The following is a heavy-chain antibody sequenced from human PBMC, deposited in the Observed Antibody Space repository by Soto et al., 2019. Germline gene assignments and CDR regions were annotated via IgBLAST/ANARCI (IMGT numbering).Heavy chain of an antibody. CDR2: ISYDGSNK. V-gene: IGHV3-30*18. CDR3: AKELRGDYHAFDT. Sequence: GSWRQSGEASGFALCRKRMHWVRQAPGKGLEWVAVISYDGSNKYYADSVKGRFTISRDNSKNTLYLQMNSLRAEDTAVYYCAKELRGDYHAFDTWGQGTTVTVSS. J-gene: IGHJ3*02. CDR1: GFALCRKR. D-gene: IGHD2-21*01.